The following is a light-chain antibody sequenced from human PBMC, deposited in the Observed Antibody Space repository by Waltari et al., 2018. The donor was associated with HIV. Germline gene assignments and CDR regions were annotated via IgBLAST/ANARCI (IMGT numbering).Light chain of an antibody. V-gene: IGLV1-36*01. J-gene: IGLJ2*01. CDR3: AAWDDGLNGVI. CDR1: DSNIGSHA. Sequence: QSVLTQSPSVSEAPGQSVTISCSGSDSNIGSHAVTWYQQFPGKPPRLPVYNDDLILSGVSDRLSASKSGTSASLAINDLQSEHESHYYCAAWDDGLNGVIFGGGTKVTVL. CDR2: NDD.